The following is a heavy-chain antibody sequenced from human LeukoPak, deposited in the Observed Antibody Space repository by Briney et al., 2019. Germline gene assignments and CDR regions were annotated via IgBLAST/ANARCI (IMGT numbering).Heavy chain of an antibody. J-gene: IGHJ4*02. V-gene: IGHV3-23*01. CDR1: GFTFSTNP. D-gene: IGHD3-10*01. CDR3: AKYSGTYYLDY. Sequence: PGGSLRLSCAASGFTFSTNPMSWIRQAPGKGLEWVSAISDTRTYYADAVKGRFSISRDNSKSTLYLQMNSLRAEDTAVYYCAKYSGTYYLDYWGQGTLVTVSS. CDR2: ISDTRT.